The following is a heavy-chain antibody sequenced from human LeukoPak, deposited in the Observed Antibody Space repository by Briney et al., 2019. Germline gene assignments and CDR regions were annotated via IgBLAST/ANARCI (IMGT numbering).Heavy chain of an antibody. CDR1: GGSISSY. D-gene: IGHD3-22*01. V-gene: IGHV4-4*07. CDR2: IYGSGTT. J-gene: IGHJ3*02. Sequence: SETLSLTCTVSGGSISSYWSWIRQPAGKGLEWIGRIYGSGTTTYNPFLKSRVSMSIDTSKNQFSLKLMSVTAADTAVYYCARGPYSYDSSGAFDIWGQGTMVTVSS. CDR3: ARGPYSYDSSGAFDI.